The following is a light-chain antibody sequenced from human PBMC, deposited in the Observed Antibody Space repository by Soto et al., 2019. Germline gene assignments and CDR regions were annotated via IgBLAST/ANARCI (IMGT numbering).Light chain of an antibody. CDR3: QQYNSYSPIT. Sequence: DIQMTQSPSTLSASVGDSVTITCRASQSISSWLAWYQQKPGKAPNLLIYKASSLKSGVPSRFSGSASGTEFTLTISGLQPDVFATYYCQQYNSYSPITFGQGTRLEIK. CDR1: QSISSW. J-gene: IGKJ5*01. CDR2: KAS. V-gene: IGKV1-5*03.